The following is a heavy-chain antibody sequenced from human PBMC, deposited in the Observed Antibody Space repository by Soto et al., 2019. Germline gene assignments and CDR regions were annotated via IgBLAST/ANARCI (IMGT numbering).Heavy chain of an antibody. Sequence: GGSLRLSCAASGFTFSSYGMHWVRQAPGKGLEWVARINTEGDSTNYADSVKGRFTISRDSATNTVYLQMNGLGVDDTSVYFCAREAGYCSTTSCYRRAFDTWGQGTMVTVSS. V-gene: IGHV3-74*01. J-gene: IGHJ3*02. CDR1: GFTFSSYG. CDR3: AREAGYCSTTSCYRRAFDT. D-gene: IGHD2-2*01. CDR2: INTEGDST.